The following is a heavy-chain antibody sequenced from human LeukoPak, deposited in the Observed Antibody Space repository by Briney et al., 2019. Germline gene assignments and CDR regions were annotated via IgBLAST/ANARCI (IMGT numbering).Heavy chain of an antibody. CDR1: GGTFSSYA. CDR3: AGLVNSGDGYNDY. D-gene: IGHD5-24*01. V-gene: IGHV1-69*13. J-gene: IGHJ4*02. Sequence: RASVKVSCKASGGTFSSYAISWVRQAPGQGLEWMGGIIPIFGTANYAQKFQGRVTITADESTSTAYMELSSLRSEDTAVYYCAGLVNSGDGYNDYWGQGTLVTVSS. CDR2: IIPIFGTA.